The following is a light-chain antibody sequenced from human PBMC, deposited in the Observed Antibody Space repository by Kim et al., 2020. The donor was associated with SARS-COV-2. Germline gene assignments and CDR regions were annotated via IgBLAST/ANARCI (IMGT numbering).Light chain of an antibody. CDR2: DIT. CDR1: TGAVTSGHF. J-gene: IGLJ2*01. V-gene: IGLV7-46*01. CDR3: LLYYSGVRV. Sequence: PGGTVPLACGSSTGAVTSGHFPYWFQHKPGQAPSTLIYDITQRHSWTPARFSGSLLGDKAALTLSGAQPEDEADYYCLLYYSGVRVFGGGTQLTVL.